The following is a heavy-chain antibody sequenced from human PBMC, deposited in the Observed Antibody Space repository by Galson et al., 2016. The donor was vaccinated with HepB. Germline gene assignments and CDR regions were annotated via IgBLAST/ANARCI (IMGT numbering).Heavy chain of an antibody. CDR3: ARHAPAVLADIDI. V-gene: IGHV4-39*01. CDR1: GGAINSSSYY. Sequence: SETVSLTCTVSGGAINSSSYYWVWIRQPPGKGLEWIGSVYYSGSTYYSPSLEARLTISVDTAKNYFSLRLTSATATDTAFYFCARHAPAVLADIDIWGQGTLVTVSS. CDR2: VYYSGST. D-gene: IGHD6-19*01. J-gene: IGHJ3*02.